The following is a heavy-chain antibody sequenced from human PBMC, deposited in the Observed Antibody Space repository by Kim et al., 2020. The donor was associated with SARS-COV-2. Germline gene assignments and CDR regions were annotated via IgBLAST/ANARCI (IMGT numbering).Heavy chain of an antibody. D-gene: IGHD2-2*01. CDR1: GGSISIYY. CDR3: ASGSISTYHYYYYMDV. CDR2: IYYSGST. J-gene: IGHJ6*03. Sequence: SETLSLTCTVSGGSISIYYWSWIRQPPGNGLEWIGYIYYSGSTNYNPSLKSRVTISVDTSKNQFSLKLSSVTAAHPAVTYWASGSISTYHYYYYMDVWG. V-gene: IGHV4-59*01.